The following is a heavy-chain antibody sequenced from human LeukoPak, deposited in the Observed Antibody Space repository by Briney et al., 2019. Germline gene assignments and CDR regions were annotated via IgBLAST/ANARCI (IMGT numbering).Heavy chain of an antibody. CDR3: ARSRGRSYGN. CDR2: ISYSGTT. D-gene: IGHD5-18*01. J-gene: IGHJ4*02. V-gene: IGHV4-39*01. CDR1: GFTFSSYS. Sequence: GSLRLSCAASGFTFSSYSMDWVRQPPGKGLEWIGTISYSGTTYYNPSLKSRVTISVDTSKNQFSLRLSSVTAADTAVYYCARSRGRSYGNWGQGTLVTVSS.